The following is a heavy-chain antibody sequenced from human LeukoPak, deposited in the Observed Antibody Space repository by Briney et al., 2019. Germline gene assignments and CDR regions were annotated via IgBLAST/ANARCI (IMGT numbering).Heavy chain of an antibody. CDR1: GFTVNSNY. Sequence: GGSLRLSCAASGFTVNSNYMSWVRQAPGKGLEWVSVIYSGGSTYYADSVKGRFTISRDNSKNTLYLQMRSLRAEDTAVYYCASMYFSQYLQHWGQGTLVTVSS. CDR3: ASMYFSQYLQH. J-gene: IGHJ1*01. V-gene: IGHV3-53*01. CDR2: IYSGGST. D-gene: IGHD2-8*01.